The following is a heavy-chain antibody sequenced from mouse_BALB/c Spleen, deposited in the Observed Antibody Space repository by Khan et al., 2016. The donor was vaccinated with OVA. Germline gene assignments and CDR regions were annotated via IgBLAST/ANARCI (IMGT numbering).Heavy chain of an antibody. V-gene: IGHV5-9-3*01. CDR2: VSSGGSYT. D-gene: IGHD2-3*01. Sequence: EVELVESGGGLVRPGGSLKLSCAASGFTFNNYAMSWVRQTPEKRLEWVATVSSGGSYTYYPDSVKGRFTISRDNADNTLCLQMSRLRSEDTAMYYCARQGGIYDGPFDYWGQGTTLTVSS. CDR1: GFTFNNYA. J-gene: IGHJ2*01. CDR3: ARQGGIYDGPFDY.